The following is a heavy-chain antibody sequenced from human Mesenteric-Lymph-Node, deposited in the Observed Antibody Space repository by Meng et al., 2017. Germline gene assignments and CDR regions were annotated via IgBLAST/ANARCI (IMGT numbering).Heavy chain of an antibody. D-gene: IGHD1-26*01. CDR1: GDSFNSPDYY. CDR2: IYYSGST. V-gene: IGHV4-30-4*01. Sequence: QGQPQESGPGPVKPSHPLSLTCTVSGDSFNSPDYYWSWIRQPPEKGLEWIGYIYYSGSTYYNPSLKGRVTISVDTSKNQFSLNLSSVTAADTAVYYCARGQRSYSGSYPEWFDPWGQGTLVTVSS. CDR3: ARGQRSYSGSYPEWFDP. J-gene: IGHJ5*02.